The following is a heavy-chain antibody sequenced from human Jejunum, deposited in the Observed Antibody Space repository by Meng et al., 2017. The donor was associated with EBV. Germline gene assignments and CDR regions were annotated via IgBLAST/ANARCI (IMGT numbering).Heavy chain of an antibody. V-gene: IGHV2-5*02. CDR1: GFSLSTSAVG. Sequence: QITLKDSGPTLVKPTQTLTLTCTFSGFSLSTSAVGVGWIRQPPEKALEWLALIYGGDDKHYSPSLKSRLTITMDTSKNQVVLTMIDMDPVDTATYYCAHRVRDTVNFDYWGQGTLVTASS. J-gene: IGHJ4*02. CDR2: IYGGDDK. D-gene: IGHD3-22*01. CDR3: AHRVRDTVNFDY.